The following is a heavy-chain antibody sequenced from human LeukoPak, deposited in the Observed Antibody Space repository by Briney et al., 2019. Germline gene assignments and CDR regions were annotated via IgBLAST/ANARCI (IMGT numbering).Heavy chain of an antibody. CDR1: GFTFTSSA. CDR3: ARPVRHGYNSYAFDI. J-gene: IGHJ3*02. CDR2: IVVGSGNT. V-gene: IGHV1-58*02. Sequence: GXSVKVSCKASGFTFTSSAMQWVRQARGQRLEWIGWIVVGSGNTNYAQKFQERVTITRDMSTSTAYMELSSLRSEDTAVYYCARPVRHGYNSYAFDIWGQGTLVTVSS. D-gene: IGHD5-12*01.